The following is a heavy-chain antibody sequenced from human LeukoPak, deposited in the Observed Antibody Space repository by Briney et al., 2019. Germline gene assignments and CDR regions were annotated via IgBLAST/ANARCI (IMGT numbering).Heavy chain of an antibody. J-gene: IGHJ3*02. CDR1: GGSFSGYY. V-gene: IGHV4-34*01. CDR3: AESTVAGDAFDI. CDR2: INHSGST. Sequence: SETLSLTCAVYGGSFSGYYWSWIRQPPGKGLEWIGEINHSGSTNYNPSLKSRVTISVDTSKNQFSLKLSSVTAADTAVYHCAESTVAGDAFDIWGQGTMVTVSS. D-gene: IGHD6-19*01.